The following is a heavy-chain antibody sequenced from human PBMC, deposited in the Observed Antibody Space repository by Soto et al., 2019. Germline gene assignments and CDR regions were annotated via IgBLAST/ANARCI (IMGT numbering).Heavy chain of an antibody. CDR2: IIPIFGTA. CDR3: ARGTVVVTAIRRYYYGMDV. D-gene: IGHD2-21*02. CDR1: GGTFSGYA. J-gene: IGHJ6*02. V-gene: IGHV1-69*13. Sequence: SVKVSCKASGGTFSGYAISWVRQAPGQGLEWMGGIIPIFGTANYAQKFQGRVTITADESTSTAYMELSSLRSEDTAVYYCARGTVVVTAIRRYYYGMDVWGQGTTVTVSS.